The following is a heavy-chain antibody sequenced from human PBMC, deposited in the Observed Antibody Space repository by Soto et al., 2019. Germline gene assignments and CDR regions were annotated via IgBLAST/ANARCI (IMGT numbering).Heavy chain of an antibody. V-gene: IGHV3-74*01. D-gene: IGHD2-2*01. J-gene: IGHJ6*02. Sequence: GSLRLSCAASGFTISGHWMHWVRRAPGKGLVWVSRINSVGSSTNYADSVKGRFTISRDNAKNTLYLEMNSLRAEDTAVYYCAREVAPAAMPPSSLMDVWGQGTTVTVSS. CDR1: GFTISGHW. CDR3: AREVAPAAMPPSSLMDV. CDR2: INSVGSST.